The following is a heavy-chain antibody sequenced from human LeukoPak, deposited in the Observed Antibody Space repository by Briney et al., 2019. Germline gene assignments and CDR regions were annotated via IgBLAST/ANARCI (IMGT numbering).Heavy chain of an antibody. CDR3: AKSAQGYGTFGGVIDKFDY. CDR2: ISGSGGST. Sequence: GGSLRLSCAASGFTFSSYAMSWVRQAPGNGLGWVSAISGSGGSTYYAASVKDRFTISRDNSKNTAYLQMNSLRAEDTAVYYFAKSAQGYGTFGGVIDKFDYWGQGTPVTVSS. V-gene: IGHV3-23*01. CDR1: GFTFSSYA. J-gene: IGHJ4*02. D-gene: IGHD3-16*02.